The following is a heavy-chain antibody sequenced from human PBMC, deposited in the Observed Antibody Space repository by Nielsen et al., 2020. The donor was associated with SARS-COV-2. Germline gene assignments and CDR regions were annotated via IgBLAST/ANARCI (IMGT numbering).Heavy chain of an antibody. V-gene: IGHV1-2*06. CDR1: GYTFTGYY. D-gene: IGHD3-10*01. CDR3: ARVGSGSFYGMDV. J-gene: IGHJ6*02. Sequence: ASVKVSCKASGYTFTGYYMHWVRQAPGQGLEWMGRINPNSGGTNYAQKFQGRVTMTRDTSISTAYMELSRLRSDDTAVYYCARVGSGSFYGMDVWGQGTTVTVSS. CDR2: INPNSGGT.